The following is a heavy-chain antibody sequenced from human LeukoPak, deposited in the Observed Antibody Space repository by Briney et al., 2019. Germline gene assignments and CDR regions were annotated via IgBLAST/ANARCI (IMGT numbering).Heavy chain of an antibody. CDR2: ISGSGGST. Sequence: GGSLRLSCAASGFTFSSYAMNWVRQAPGKGLEWVSGISGSGGSTDYADSVKGRFTISRDNSKNTLYLQMNSLRAEDTAVYYCAKLTGHSYGALFDYWGQGTLVTVSS. D-gene: IGHD5-18*01. V-gene: IGHV3-23*01. J-gene: IGHJ4*02. CDR1: GFTFSSYA. CDR3: AKLTGHSYGALFDY.